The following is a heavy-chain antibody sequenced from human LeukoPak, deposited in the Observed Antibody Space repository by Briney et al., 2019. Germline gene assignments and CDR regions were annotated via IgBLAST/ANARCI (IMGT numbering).Heavy chain of an antibody. Sequence: GGSLRLSCEASGLTFSNAWMSCVRQATGKGLEWVGRIKSKTDGGTTDYAAPVKGRFTISRDDSKNTLYLQMNSLKTEDTAVYYCTHKNYYASGRSAWGQGTLVTVSS. CDR3: THKNYYASGRSA. D-gene: IGHD3-10*01. CDR2: IKSKTDGGTT. CDR1: GLTFSNAW. V-gene: IGHV3-15*01. J-gene: IGHJ4*02.